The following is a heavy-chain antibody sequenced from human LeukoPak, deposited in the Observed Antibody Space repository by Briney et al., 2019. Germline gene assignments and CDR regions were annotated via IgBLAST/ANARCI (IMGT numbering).Heavy chain of an antibody. D-gene: IGHD3-10*01. Sequence: ASVKVSCKASGYTFDSYGISWVRQAPGQGLELMGWISAYNGDTYYVQPFQDRLTMTTDTPTTTAYMELRSLRSDDTAVYYCARVKGVRGVYAPPAHYYFDYWGQGTLVTVSS. J-gene: IGHJ4*02. CDR2: ISAYNGDT. V-gene: IGHV1-18*01. CDR1: GYTFDSYG. CDR3: ARVKGVRGVYAPPAHYYFDY.